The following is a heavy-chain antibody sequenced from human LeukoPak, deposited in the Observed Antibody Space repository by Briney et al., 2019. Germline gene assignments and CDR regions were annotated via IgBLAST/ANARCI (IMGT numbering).Heavy chain of an antibody. CDR3: ARGEGYGDYVKDY. Sequence: GGSLRLSCAASGFTFSSYSMNWVRQAPGKGLEWVSSISSSSSYIYYADSVKGRFTISRDNAKNSLYLQMNSLRAEDTAVYYCARGEGYGDYVKDYWGQGTLVTVSS. V-gene: IGHV3-21*01. CDR1: GFTFSSYS. J-gene: IGHJ4*02. CDR2: ISSSSSYI. D-gene: IGHD4-17*01.